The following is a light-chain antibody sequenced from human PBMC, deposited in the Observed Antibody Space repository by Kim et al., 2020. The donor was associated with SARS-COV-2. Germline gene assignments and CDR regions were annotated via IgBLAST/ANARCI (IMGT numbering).Light chain of an antibody. CDR1: QGINNY. J-gene: IGKJ1*01. CDR3: QKYDSAPWT. Sequence: VGARITVTCRASQGINNYLAWYQQKPGKPPKLLIYAASALQSGVPSRCSGSGSGTDFTLTVTSLQPEDVATYYCQKYDSAPWTFGLGTKVDIK. CDR2: AAS. V-gene: IGKV1-27*01.